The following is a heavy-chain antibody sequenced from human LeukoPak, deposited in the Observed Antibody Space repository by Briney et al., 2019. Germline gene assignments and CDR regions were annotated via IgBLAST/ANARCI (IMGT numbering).Heavy chain of an antibody. J-gene: IGHJ4*02. Sequence: GGSLRLSCAASGFTFSSYAMSWVRQAPGKGLEWVSTISGSSSTYYADSVKGRFTISRDNSKNTLYLQMNSLRVEDTALYYCAKYSDSTGAHYFDYWGQGTLVTISS. CDR2: ISGSSST. CDR3: AKYSDSTGAHYFDY. V-gene: IGHV3-23*01. CDR1: GFTFSSYA. D-gene: IGHD2/OR15-2a*01.